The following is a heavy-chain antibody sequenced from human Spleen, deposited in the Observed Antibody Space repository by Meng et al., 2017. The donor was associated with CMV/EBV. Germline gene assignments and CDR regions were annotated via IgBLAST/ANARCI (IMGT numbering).Heavy chain of an antibody. CDR2: INPGGGTI. J-gene: IGHJ4*02. CDR3: ARTDSLRE. D-gene: IGHD2-15*01. Sequence: ASVKVSCKASGYTFTSYYLHWVRQAPGQGLEWMGIINPGGGTIVYAQKFRGRVTMTSDTSTSTVYMELRRLRSEDTAVYYCARTDSLREWGQGPLVTVSS. CDR1: GYTFTSYY. V-gene: IGHV1-46*01.